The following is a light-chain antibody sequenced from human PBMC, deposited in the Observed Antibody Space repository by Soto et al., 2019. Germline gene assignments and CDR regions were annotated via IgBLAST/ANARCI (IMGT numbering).Light chain of an antibody. Sequence: EILLTQYPGTLSLSPGERATLSCGGSQSVSSRYLAWYQQKPGQAPRLLIYGASSRATGIPERLSGSGYGTDLTITISSMQPEDFVTYYCQQLKSYPFTFGPGTKVDIK. J-gene: IGKJ3*01. CDR1: QSVSSRY. CDR3: QQLKSYPFT. V-gene: IGKV3-20*01. CDR2: GAS.